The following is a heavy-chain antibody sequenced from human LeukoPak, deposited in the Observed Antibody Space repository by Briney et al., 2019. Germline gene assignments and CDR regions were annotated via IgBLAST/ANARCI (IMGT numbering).Heavy chain of an antibody. CDR1: GGSFSGYY. CDR2: INHSGST. D-gene: IGHD3-9*01. CDR3: ARARSLTGYYYTYYYYYMDV. J-gene: IGHJ6*03. Sequence: SETLSLTCAAYGGSFSGYYWSWIRQPPGKGLEWIGEINHSGSTNYNPSLKSRVTISVDTSKNQFSLKLSSVTAADTAVYYCARARSLTGYYYTYYYYYMDVWGKGTTVTVSS. V-gene: IGHV4-34*01.